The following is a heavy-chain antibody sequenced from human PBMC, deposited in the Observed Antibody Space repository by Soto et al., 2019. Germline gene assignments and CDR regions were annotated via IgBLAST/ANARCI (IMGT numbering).Heavy chain of an antibody. CDR1: GGSISSGGYS. CDR3: AGGIAARPLGY. V-gene: IGHV4-30-2*01. CDR2: IYHSGST. D-gene: IGHD6-6*01. J-gene: IGHJ4*02. Sequence: QLQLQESGSGLVKPSQTLSLTCAVSGGSISSGGYSWSWIRQPPGKGLEWIGYIYHSGSTYYNPSLTRRXPXSXSGSKNQSSLKLSSVPAADTAVYYCAGGIAARPLGYWGQGTLVSVSS.